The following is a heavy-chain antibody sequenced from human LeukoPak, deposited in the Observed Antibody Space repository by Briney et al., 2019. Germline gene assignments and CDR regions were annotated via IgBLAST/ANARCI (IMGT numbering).Heavy chain of an antibody. CDR2: IYYCGST. Sequence: SETLSLTCTVSGGSISSYYWSWIRQPPGKGLEWIGYIYYCGSTNYNPSLKSRVTISVDTSKNQFSLKLSSVTAADTAVYYCARGYCSGGSCYSGYYFDYWGQGTLVTVSS. J-gene: IGHJ4*02. D-gene: IGHD2-15*01. V-gene: IGHV4-59*01. CDR1: GGSISSYY. CDR3: ARGYCSGGSCYSGYYFDY.